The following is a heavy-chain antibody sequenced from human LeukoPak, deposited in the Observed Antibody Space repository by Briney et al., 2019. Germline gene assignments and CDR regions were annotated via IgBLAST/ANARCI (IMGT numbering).Heavy chain of an antibody. V-gene: IGHV3-9*01. J-gene: IGHJ4*02. CDR2: INWNSGNI. D-gene: IGHD1-26*01. CDR1: GFTFDDYA. Sequence: GRSLRLSCAASGFTFDDYAMHWVRQAPGKGLEWVSGINWNSGNIDYADSVKGRFTISRDDAKNSLYLQMNSLRAEDTALYYCARGSGTYFHPNFDYWGQGTLVTVSS. CDR3: ARGSGTYFHPNFDY.